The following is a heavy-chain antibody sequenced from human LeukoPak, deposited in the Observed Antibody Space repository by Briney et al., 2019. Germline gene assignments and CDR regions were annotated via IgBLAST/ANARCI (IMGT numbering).Heavy chain of an antibody. V-gene: IGHV3-7*01. CDR1: GFTFSNYW. J-gene: IGHJ3*02. D-gene: IGHD1-26*01. CDR3: ATSYRGKYRAFDS. CDR2: IKQDGSEK. Sequence: GGSLRLSCAASGFTFSNYWMSWVRQAPGKGLEWVANIKQDGSEKNYVDSVKGRSTISRDNAKNTLYLQMNSLRAEDTAVYYCATSYRGKYRAFDSWGQGTMVTVSS.